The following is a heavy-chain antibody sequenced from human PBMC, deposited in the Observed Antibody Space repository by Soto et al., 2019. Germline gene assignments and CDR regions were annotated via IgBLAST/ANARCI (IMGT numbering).Heavy chain of an antibody. CDR2: NNASNGNT. CDR1: GYTFTSYA. J-gene: IGHJ6*02. V-gene: IGHV1-3*01. CDR3: ARLRRWFGELYGMDV. D-gene: IGHD3-10*01. Sequence: GASVKVSSKVPGYTFTSYAMHWLRHAPGQRLEWMVWNNASNGNTKYSAKFEGRVTITRDTSASTAYMELSSQRSEDTAVYYCARLRRWFGELYGMDVWGQGTTVTVSS.